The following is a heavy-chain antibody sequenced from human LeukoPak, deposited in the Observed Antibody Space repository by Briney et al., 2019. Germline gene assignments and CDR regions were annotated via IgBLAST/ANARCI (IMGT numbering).Heavy chain of an antibody. J-gene: IGHJ4*02. CDR3: ARAPGLYYDILAGYYY. CDR1: GYTFTGYY. V-gene: IGHV1-2*02. D-gene: IGHD3-9*01. Sequence: ASVKVSCKASGYTFTGYYLHWVRQAPGQGLEWMGWINPNSGGTNYAQKFQGRVTMTRDTSISTAYMELSRLRSDDTAVYSCARAPGLYYDILAGYYYWGQGTLVTVSS. CDR2: INPNSGGT.